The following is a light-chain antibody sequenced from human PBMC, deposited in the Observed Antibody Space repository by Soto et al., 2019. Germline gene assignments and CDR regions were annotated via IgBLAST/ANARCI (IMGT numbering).Light chain of an antibody. Sequence: DIPMTQSPSTLSASVGDRVTITCRASQSISSWLAWYQQKPGKAPKLLIYKASTLQSGVPSRFSGSGSGTEFPLALSSLQPDDSATYYCQQYNDNWTFGQGTKVE. V-gene: IGKV1-5*03. CDR3: QQYNDNWT. CDR2: KAS. CDR1: QSISSW. J-gene: IGKJ1*01.